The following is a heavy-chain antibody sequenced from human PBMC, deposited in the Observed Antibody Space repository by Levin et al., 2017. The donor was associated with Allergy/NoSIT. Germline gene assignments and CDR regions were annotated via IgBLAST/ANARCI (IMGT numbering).Heavy chain of an antibody. J-gene: IGHJ3*01. CDR2: IYHSGTT. V-gene: IGHV4-4*02. D-gene: IGHD6-19*01. Sequence: GSLRLSCAVSGGSITSSNWWSWVRQAPGKGLESIGEIYHSGTTNYNPSLKSRVTISVDKSKNQFSLRLTSMTAADTAVYYGARAPWLGYFDFWGQGTMVTVSS. CDR1: GGSITSSNW. CDR3: ARAPWLGYFDF.